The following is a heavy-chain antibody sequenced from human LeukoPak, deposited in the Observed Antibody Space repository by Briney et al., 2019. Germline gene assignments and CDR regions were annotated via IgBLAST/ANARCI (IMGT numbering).Heavy chain of an antibody. CDR3: ARGLIAAAGTGFDY. V-gene: IGHV4-34*01. J-gene: IGHJ4*02. CDR1: GGSFSGYY. CDR2: INHSGST. Sequence: SETLSLTCAVYGGSFSGYYWSWIRQPPGKGLEWIGEINHSGSTNYNPSLKSRVTISVDTSKNQFSLKLSSVTAADTAVYYCARGLIAAAGTGFDYWGQGTLVTVSS. D-gene: IGHD6-13*01.